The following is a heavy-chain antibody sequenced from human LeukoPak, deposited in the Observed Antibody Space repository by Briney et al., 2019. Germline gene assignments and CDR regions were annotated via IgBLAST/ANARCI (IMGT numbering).Heavy chain of an antibody. J-gene: IGHJ4*02. CDR1: GFIFSNAW. D-gene: IGHD5-18*01. Sequence: GGSLRLSCAASGFIFSNAWMSWVRQAPGKGLEWVAVISYDGSEKYYADSVKGRFTISRDNSKNTVNLQLNSLRAEDTAMFYCVKEAYRYGYFDYWGQGSLVTVSS. V-gene: IGHV3-30*18. CDR2: ISYDGSEK. CDR3: VKEAYRYGYFDY.